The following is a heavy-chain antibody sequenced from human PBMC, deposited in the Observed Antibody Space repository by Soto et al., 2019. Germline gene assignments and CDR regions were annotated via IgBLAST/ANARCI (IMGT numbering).Heavy chain of an antibody. J-gene: IGHJ4*02. CDR3: AHRRGAPGHFDY. CDR1: GFSLNTNGVG. D-gene: IGHD1-26*01. V-gene: IGHV2-5*02. CDR2: IYWDDDK. Sequence: QITLEESGITLVKPTQTLTLTCIFSGFSLNTNGVGVGWIRQPPGKALEWLALIYWDDDKRNTPSLKNRLTSNKDTSKNQVVLTMTNMDPVDTATYYCAHRRGAPGHFDYCGQGTLVTFSS.